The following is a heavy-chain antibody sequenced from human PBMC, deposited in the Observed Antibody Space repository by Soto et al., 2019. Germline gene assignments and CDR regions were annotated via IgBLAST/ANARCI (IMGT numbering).Heavy chain of an antibody. V-gene: IGHV5-51*01. D-gene: IGHD2-21*01. CDR3: ASQLFPPCGGECYSAEYFQH. J-gene: IGHJ1*01. Sequence: GESLKISCKGSGYIFTSYWIGWVRQMPGKRLEWMGIIYPGDSDTRYSPSFQGQVNISADKSISTAYLQWSSLKASDTAMYYCASQLFPPCGGECYSAEYFQHWGQGTLVTVSS. CDR1: GYIFTSYW. CDR2: IYPGDSDT.